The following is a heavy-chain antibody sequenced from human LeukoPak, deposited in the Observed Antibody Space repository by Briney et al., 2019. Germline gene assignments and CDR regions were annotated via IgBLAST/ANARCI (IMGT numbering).Heavy chain of an antibody. Sequence: SETLSLTCAVYGGSFSGYYWSWLRQPPGKGLEWIGEINHSGSTNYNPSLKSRVTISVDTSKNQFSLKLSSVTAADTAVYYCARARSGSSGPRWFDPWGQGTLVTVSS. D-gene: IGHD6-19*01. CDR2: INHSGST. CDR1: GGSFSGYY. J-gene: IGHJ5*02. V-gene: IGHV4-34*01. CDR3: ARARSGSSGPRWFDP.